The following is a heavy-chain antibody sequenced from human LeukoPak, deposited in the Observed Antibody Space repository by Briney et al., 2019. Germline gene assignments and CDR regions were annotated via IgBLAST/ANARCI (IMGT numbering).Heavy chain of an antibody. D-gene: IGHD3-22*01. V-gene: IGHV3-23*01. Sequence: PGRSLRLSCAASGFTFSSYGMSWVRQAPGKGLEWVSTISGSGGSTYYADSVKGRFTISRDNSKNTLYLQMHSLRAEDTAVYYCAKVNYYDSTYYSDYWGQGTLVTVSS. CDR2: ISGSGGST. J-gene: IGHJ4*02. CDR1: GFTFSSYG. CDR3: AKVNYYDSTYYSDY.